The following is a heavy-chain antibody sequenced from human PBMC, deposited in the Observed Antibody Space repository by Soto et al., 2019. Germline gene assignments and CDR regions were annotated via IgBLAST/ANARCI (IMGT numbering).Heavy chain of an antibody. Sequence: GGSLRLSCAASGVTFSGYYMTWVRQYPGRGLEWVGNIKQDGSEKYYADSVKGRFTISRDNSKNTLYLQMNSLRAEDTAVYYCARDLRIDKLLWFGEYQNWPYWFDPWGQGTLVTVSS. CDR1: GVTFSGYY. CDR3: ARDLRIDKLLWFGEYQNWPYWFDP. D-gene: IGHD3-10*01. V-gene: IGHV3-7*01. CDR2: IKQDGSEK. J-gene: IGHJ5*02.